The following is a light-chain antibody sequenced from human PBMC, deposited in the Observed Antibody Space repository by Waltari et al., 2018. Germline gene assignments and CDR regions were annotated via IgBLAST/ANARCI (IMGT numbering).Light chain of an antibody. Sequence: SYELTQPPSVSVSPGQTARITCSGDALSSQWAFWYQQKPGRSPVLLIYKNVERPSEIPAGFSGSHSGTTVTLTIRGVQAEDEADYYCQSRDSTTLFVFGAGTKLTVL. CDR1: ALSSQW. V-gene: IGLV3-25*03. J-gene: IGLJ2*01. CDR2: KNV. CDR3: QSRDSTTLFV.